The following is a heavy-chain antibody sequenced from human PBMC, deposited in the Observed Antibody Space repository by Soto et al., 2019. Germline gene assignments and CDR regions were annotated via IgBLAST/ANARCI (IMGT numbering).Heavy chain of an antibody. CDR1: GFSLSPSGVG. D-gene: IGHD6-13*01. V-gene: IGHV2-5*02. CDR2: IYWDDDK. J-gene: IGHJ4*02. CDR3: AHRPYSSSWSELFDY. Sequence: QITLKESGPTLVKPTQTLTLTCTFSGFSLSPSGVGVGWIRQPPGKALEWLALIYWDDDKRYSPSLNSRLTITKDTAKNQVVLTMTNMDPVDTATYYCAHRPYSSSWSELFDYWGQGTLVTVSS.